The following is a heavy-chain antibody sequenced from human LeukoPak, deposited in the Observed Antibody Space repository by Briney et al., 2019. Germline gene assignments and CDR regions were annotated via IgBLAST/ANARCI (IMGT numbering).Heavy chain of an antibody. Sequence: SSLKEACQDSGCTFSRYASNRVREARGQRIEWMGGINPIFGTANYAQKFQGRVTITADKSTSTAYMELSSLRSEDTAVYYCARGNYDYVWGSYYHAFDIWGQGTMVTVSS. J-gene: IGHJ3*02. CDR3: ARGNYDYVWGSYYHAFDI. V-gene: IGHV1-69*06. D-gene: IGHD3-16*01. CDR1: GCTFSRYA. CDR2: INPIFGTA.